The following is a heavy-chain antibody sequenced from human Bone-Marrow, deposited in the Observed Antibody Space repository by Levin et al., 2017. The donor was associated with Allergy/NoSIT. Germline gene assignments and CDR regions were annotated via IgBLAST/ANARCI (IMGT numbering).Heavy chain of an antibody. V-gene: IGHV3-48*01. D-gene: IGHD1-26*01. CDR1: GFTFIRFS. CDR2: ISSSGYNI. J-gene: IGHJ4*02. CDR3: ARVRDEGGSYPIAY. Sequence: PGGSLRLSCAASGFTFIRFSMNWVRQAPGKGPEWVSYISSSGYNIYYADSVKGRFTISRDDAKNSLYLQMNSLRAEDTAVYYCARVRDEGGSYPIAYWGQGALVTVSS.